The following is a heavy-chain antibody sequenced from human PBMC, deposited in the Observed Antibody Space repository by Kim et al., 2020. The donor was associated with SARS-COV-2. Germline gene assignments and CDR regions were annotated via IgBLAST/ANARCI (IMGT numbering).Heavy chain of an antibody. J-gene: IGHJ6*02. V-gene: IGHV3-48*03. CDR1: GFTFSSYE. CDR2: ISSSGSTI. Sequence: GGSLRLSCAASGFTFSSYEMNWVRQAPGKGLEWVSYISSSGSTIYYADSVKGRFTISRDNAKNSLYLQMNSLRAEDTAVYYCARVMEWLVPHVWDYYYYGMDVWGQGTTVTVSS. CDR3: ARVMEWLVPHVWDYYYYGMDV. D-gene: IGHD6-19*01.